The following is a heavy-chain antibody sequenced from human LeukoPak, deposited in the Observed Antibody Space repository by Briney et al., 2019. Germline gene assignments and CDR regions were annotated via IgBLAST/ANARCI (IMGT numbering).Heavy chain of an antibody. CDR3: AKDIGDNWNWDYYYYGMDV. Sequence: PGGSLRLSCAASGFTFSSYGMHWVRQAPGKGLEWVAVISYDGSNKYYADSVKGRFTISRDNSKNTLYLQMNSLRAEDTAVYYCAKDIGDNWNWDYYYYGMDVWGQGTTVTVSS. D-gene: IGHD1-7*01. CDR1: GFTFSSYG. CDR2: ISYDGSNK. V-gene: IGHV3-30*18. J-gene: IGHJ6*02.